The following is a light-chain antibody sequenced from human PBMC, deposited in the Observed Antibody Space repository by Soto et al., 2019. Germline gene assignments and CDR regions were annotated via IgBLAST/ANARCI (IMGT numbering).Light chain of an antibody. CDR3: QQYSSLWT. CDR2: GAS. Sequence: EIGVTQSLAALSVSPGERATLSCGASKSVNTNFAWYQQKPGQAPRLLIYGASTRAAGIPDRFSGSGSGTDFPLSISRLEPEDFAVYYCQQYSSLWTFGQGTKV. V-gene: IGKV3D-15*01. CDR1: KSVNTN. J-gene: IGKJ1*01.